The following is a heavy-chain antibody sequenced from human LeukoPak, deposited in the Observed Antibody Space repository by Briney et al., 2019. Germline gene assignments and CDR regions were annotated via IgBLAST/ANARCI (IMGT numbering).Heavy chain of an antibody. CDR1: GYTFTSYA. CDR2: INAGNGNT. V-gene: IGHV1-3*01. CDR3: ARDRIWFGELLGENDY. D-gene: IGHD3-10*01. Sequence: GASVKVSCKASGYTFTSYAMHWVRQAPGQRLEWMGWINAGNGNTKYSQKFQGRVTITRDTSASTAYMELSSLRSEDTAVYYCARDRIWFGELLGENDYWGRGTLVTVSS. J-gene: IGHJ4*02.